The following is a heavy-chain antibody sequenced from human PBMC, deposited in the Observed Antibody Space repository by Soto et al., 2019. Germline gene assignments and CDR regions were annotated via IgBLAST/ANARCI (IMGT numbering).Heavy chain of an antibody. CDR2: ISYDGSNK. V-gene: IGHV3-30*03. J-gene: IGHJ6*02. CDR1: GFTFSSYG. Sequence: ESGGGVVQPGRSLRLSCAASGFTFSSYGMHWVRQAPGKGLEWVAVISYDGSNKYYADSVKGRFTISRDNSKNTLYLQMNSLRAEDTAVYYCARITPTTAVNWNLNPYGMDVWGQGTTVTVSS. D-gene: IGHD1-1*01. CDR3: ARITPTTAVNWNLNPYGMDV.